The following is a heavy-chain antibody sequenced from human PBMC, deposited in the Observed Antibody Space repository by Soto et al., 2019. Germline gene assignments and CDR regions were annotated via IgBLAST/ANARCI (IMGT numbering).Heavy chain of an antibody. V-gene: IGHV3-23*01. CDR1: GFTFSSYA. J-gene: IGHJ4*02. CDR2: ISGSGGST. Sequence: EVQLLESGVGLVQPGGSLRLSCASSGFTFSSYAMSWVRQAPGKGLEWVSAISGSGGSTYYADSVKGRFTISRDNSKNTLYLQMNSLRAEDTAVYYCAKQGDHYGDYVAGYWGQGTRVTVST. D-gene: IGHD4-17*01. CDR3: AKQGDHYGDYVAGY.